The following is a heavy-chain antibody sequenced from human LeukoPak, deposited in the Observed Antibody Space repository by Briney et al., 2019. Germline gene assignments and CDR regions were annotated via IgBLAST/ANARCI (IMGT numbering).Heavy chain of an antibody. D-gene: IGHD5-18*01. Sequence: PGTSLRLSCAASGFTFSYYGMHWVRQTPGKGLEWVAATLDDGDNKYYADSVKGRFIISRDSSKTTLYLQMNSLRAEDTAVYHCAKGGDSYGFIDYWGQGTLVTVSS. CDR1: GFTFSYYG. CDR3: AKGGDSYGFIDY. V-gene: IGHV3-30*18. J-gene: IGHJ4*02. CDR2: TLDDGDNK.